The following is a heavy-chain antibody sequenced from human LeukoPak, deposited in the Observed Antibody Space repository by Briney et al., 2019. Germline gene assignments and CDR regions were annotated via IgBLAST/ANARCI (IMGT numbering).Heavy chain of an antibody. CDR3: ARDNMIVVDHFDY. V-gene: IGHV3-21*01. Sequence: GGSLRLSCAASGFTFSSYSMNWVRQAPGKGLEWVSSISSSSSYIYYADSVKGRFTISRDNSKNTLYLQMNSLRAEDTAVYYCARDNMIVVDHFDYWGQGTLVTVSS. D-gene: IGHD3-22*01. CDR2: ISSSSSYI. J-gene: IGHJ4*02. CDR1: GFTFSSYS.